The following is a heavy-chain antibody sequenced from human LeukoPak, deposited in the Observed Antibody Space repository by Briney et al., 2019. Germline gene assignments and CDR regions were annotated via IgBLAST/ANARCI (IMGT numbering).Heavy chain of an antibody. CDR1: GFTFSDYG. V-gene: IGHV3-30*18. Sequence: GGSLRLSCAASGFTFSDYGMHWVRQSPGKGLEWVAVISYDGNDKYYADSVKGRFTISRDRSKNTLYLQMSSLRAEDTAVYYCAKDYYDSSEYYYGMDAWGQGTTVTVSS. J-gene: IGHJ6*02. D-gene: IGHD3-22*01. CDR2: ISYDGNDK. CDR3: AKDYYDSSEYYYGMDA.